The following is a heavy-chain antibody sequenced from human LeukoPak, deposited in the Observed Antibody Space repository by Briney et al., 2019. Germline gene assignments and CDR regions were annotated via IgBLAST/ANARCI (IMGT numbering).Heavy chain of an antibody. CDR3: ANGARRYDILTGYSSYGRLGY. CDR1: GFTFNSYG. Sequence: GGSLRLSCAASGFTFNSYGMHWVRQAPGKGLEWVAFIRYDGSYKYYADSVKGRFTISRDNSKNTLYLQMNSLGAEDTAVYYCANGARRYDILTGYSSYGRLGYWGQGTLATVSS. V-gene: IGHV3-30*02. CDR2: IRYDGSYK. D-gene: IGHD3-9*01. J-gene: IGHJ4*02.